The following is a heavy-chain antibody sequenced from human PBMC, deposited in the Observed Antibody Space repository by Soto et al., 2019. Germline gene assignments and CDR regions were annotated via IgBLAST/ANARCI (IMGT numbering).Heavy chain of an antibody. CDR3: AWRGSYDSSGRTDAFDI. J-gene: IGHJ3*02. CDR2: IIPIFGTA. D-gene: IGHD3-22*01. CDR1: GGTFSSYA. V-gene: IGHV1-69*12. Sequence: QVQLVQSGAEVKKPGSSVKVSCKASGGTFSSYAISWVRQAPGQGLEWMGGIIPIFGTANYAQKFQGRVTITAXXSXSXXYMELSSLRSEDTAVYYCAWRGSYDSSGRTDAFDIWGQGTMVTVSS.